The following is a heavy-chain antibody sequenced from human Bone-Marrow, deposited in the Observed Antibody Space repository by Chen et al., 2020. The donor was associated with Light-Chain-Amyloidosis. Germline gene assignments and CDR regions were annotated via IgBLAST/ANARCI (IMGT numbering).Heavy chain of an antibody. CDR3: AKDISYDDILPGYPADAFDI. CDR1: GFAFSSYA. V-gene: IGHV3-23*04. D-gene: IGHD3-9*01. CDR2: ISGSGGSR. Sequence: EVQLVESGGGLLQRGGSLRLSCAASGFAFSSYAMSWVRQATGKGVEWVSTISGSGGSRYYGDSVKGRLTISSDNSKNALFLQMNSLRAEDTAVYYCAKDISYDDILPGYPADAFDIWGQGTMVTVSS. J-gene: IGHJ3*02.